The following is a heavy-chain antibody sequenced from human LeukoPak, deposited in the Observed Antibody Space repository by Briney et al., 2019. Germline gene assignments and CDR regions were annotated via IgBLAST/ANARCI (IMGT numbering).Heavy chain of an antibody. D-gene: IGHD4-23*01. CDR3: AKSPGSYGGRIDY. CDR1: GFTFSSYG. Sequence: GGSLRLSCAASGFTFSSYGIHWVRQAPGKGLEWVAFIRHDGSNKYYADSVKGRFTISRDNSKNSLYLQMNSLRAEDTALYYCAKSPGSYGGRIDYWGQGTLVTVSS. V-gene: IGHV3-30*02. J-gene: IGHJ4*02. CDR2: IRHDGSNK.